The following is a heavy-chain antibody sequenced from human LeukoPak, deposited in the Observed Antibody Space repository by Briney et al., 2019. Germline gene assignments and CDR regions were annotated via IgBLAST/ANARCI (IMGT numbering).Heavy chain of an antibody. CDR3: ARGMATVTTSAGPFDY. D-gene: IGHD4-11*01. J-gene: IGHJ4*02. V-gene: IGHV4-30-2*01. CDR1: GGSISSGGYS. Sequence: SQTLSLTCAVSGGSISSGGYSWSWLRQPPGKGLEWVGYIYHSGSTYYNPSLKIRVTISVDRSKNQFSLKLSSVTAADTAVYYCARGMATVTTSAGPFDYWGQGTLVTVSS. CDR2: IYHSGST.